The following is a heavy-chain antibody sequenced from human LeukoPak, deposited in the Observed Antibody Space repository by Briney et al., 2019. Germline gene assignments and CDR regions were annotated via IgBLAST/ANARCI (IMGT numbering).Heavy chain of an antibody. J-gene: IGHJ4*02. CDR2: INPSGGST. D-gene: IGHD5-18*01. Sequence: GASVKVSCKASGYTFTSYYMHWVRQAPGQGLEWMGIINPSGGSTSYAQKFQGRVTMTRDTSISTAYMELSRLRSDDTAVYYCARERNVDTAMVSEFDYWGQGTLVTVSS. V-gene: IGHV1-46*01. CDR1: GYTFTSYY. CDR3: ARERNVDTAMVSEFDY.